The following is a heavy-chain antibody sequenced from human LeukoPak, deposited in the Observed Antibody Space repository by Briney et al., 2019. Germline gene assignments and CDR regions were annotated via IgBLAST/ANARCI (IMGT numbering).Heavy chain of an antibody. CDR1: GYTFTGYY. D-gene: IGHD3-22*01. CDR3: ARKTDYYDSSGYFVSGFTFFGY. Sequence: ASVKVSCKASGYTFTGYYMNWVRQAPGQGLEWMGWITPNSGGTNYAQKFQGRVTMTRDTSISTAYMELSRLTSDDTAVYYCARKTDYYDSSGYFVSGFTFFGYWGQGTLVTVSS. V-gene: IGHV1-2*02. CDR2: ITPNSGGT. J-gene: IGHJ4*02.